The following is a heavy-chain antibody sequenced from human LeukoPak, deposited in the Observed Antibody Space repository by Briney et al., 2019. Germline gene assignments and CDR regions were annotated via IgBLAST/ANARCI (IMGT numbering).Heavy chain of an antibody. CDR1: GFTFSSYA. D-gene: IGHD6-19*01. Sequence: GGSLRLSCAASGFTFSSYAMHWVRQAPGKGLEWVAVISYDGSNKYYADSVKGRFTISRDNSKNTLYLQMNSLRAEDTAVYYCASFRGWHWYFDLWGRGTLVTVSS. CDR3: ASFRGWHWYFDL. J-gene: IGHJ2*01. V-gene: IGHV3-30*04. CDR2: ISYDGSNK.